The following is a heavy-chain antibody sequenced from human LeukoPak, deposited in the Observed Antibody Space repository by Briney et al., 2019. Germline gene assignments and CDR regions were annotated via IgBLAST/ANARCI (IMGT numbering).Heavy chain of an antibody. CDR1: GYTFTNYI. J-gene: IGHJ6*02. V-gene: IGHV1-3*01. D-gene: IGHD3-10*01. CDR3: ARTWFGELSLYYFYAMDV. CDR2: INAGNGDT. Sequence: ASVKVSCKASGYTFTNYIIHWVRQAPGQRLEWMGWINAGNGDTEYSHKFQGRVTSTRDTSASTAYMELSSLRSEDTAVYYCARTWFGELSLYYFYAMDVWGQGTTVTVSS.